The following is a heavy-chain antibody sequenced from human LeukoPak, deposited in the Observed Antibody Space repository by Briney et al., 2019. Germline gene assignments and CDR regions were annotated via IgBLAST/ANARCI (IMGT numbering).Heavy chain of an antibody. V-gene: IGHV4-59*12. CDR3: ARGVDY. Sequence: SETLSLTCTVSGGSISSYYWSWIRQPPGKGLEWIGYIYYSGSTNYNPSLKSRVTISVDTSKNQFSLKPSSVTAADTAVYYCARGVDYWGQGTLVTVSS. CDR1: GGSISSYY. CDR2: IYYSGST. J-gene: IGHJ4*02.